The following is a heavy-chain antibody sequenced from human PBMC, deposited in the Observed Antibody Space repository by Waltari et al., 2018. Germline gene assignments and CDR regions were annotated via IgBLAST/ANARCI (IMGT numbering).Heavy chain of an antibody. D-gene: IGHD3-16*01. CDR2: MNIDGTST. CDR3: ARDSEGYSTWGAVDF. CDR1: GFSFSTYW. J-gene: IGHJ3*01. Sequence: EVQLVEAGGGLVRPGGSVRLSCVVSGFSFSTYWMYWGRPAPGQGLVWVSRMNIDGTSTTYADSVKGRFTISRDNAKNTLYLQMDDLRAEDTAVYYCARDSEGYSTWGAVDFWGQGTMVTVSP. V-gene: IGHV3-74*01.